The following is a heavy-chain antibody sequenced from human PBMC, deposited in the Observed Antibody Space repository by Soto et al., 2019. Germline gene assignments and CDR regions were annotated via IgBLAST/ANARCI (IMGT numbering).Heavy chain of an antibody. D-gene: IGHD2-2*02. CDR2: INPNSGGT. V-gene: IGHV1-2*04. Sequence: ASVKVSCKASGYTFTGYYMHWVRQAPGQGLEWMGWINPNSGGTNYAQKFQGWVTMTRDTSISTAYMELSRLRSDDTAVYYCVRDDGGYCRSSSCYTGAFDIWGQGTMVTVSS. J-gene: IGHJ3*02. CDR1: GYTFTGYY. CDR3: VRDDGGYCRSSSCYTGAFDI.